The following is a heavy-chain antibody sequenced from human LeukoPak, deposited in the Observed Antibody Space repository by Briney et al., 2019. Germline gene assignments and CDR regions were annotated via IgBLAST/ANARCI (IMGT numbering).Heavy chain of an antibody. Sequence: SETLSLTCTVSGGSISNYYWSWIRQPPGKGLEWTGYIYHSGRTNYNPSLNSRVTISVDTSKNQFSLKLSSVTAADTAVYYCARCFWSGYSYYFDYWGQGTLVTVSS. CDR3: ARCFWSGYSYYFDY. D-gene: IGHD3-3*01. CDR1: GGSISNYY. V-gene: IGHV4-59*01. CDR2: IYHSGRT. J-gene: IGHJ4*02.